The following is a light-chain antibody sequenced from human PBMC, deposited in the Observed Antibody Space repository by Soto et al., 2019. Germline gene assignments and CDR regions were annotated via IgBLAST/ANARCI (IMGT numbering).Light chain of an antibody. V-gene: IGLV1-36*01. J-gene: IGLJ1*01. CDR1: SSNIGNNA. CDR3: AAWDDSLNGPAYV. Sequence: QAVVTQPPSVSEAPRQRVTFSCSGSSSNIGNNAVNWYQQLPGKAPKLLIYYDDLLPSGVSDRFSGSKSGTSASLAISGLQSEDEADYYCAAWDDSLNGPAYVFGTGTKLTVL. CDR2: YDD.